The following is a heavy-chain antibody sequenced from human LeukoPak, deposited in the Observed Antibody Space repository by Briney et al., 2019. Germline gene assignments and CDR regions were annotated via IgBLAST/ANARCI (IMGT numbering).Heavy chain of an antibody. D-gene: IGHD1-7*01. V-gene: IGHV3-9*01. CDR3: AKDLTGTTHYYYGMDV. CDR1: GFTFDDYA. Sequence: GRSLRLSCAASGFTFDDYAMPWVRQAPGKGLEWVSGISWNSGSIGYADSVKGRFTISRDNAKNSLYLQMNSLRAEDTALYYCAKDLTGTTHYYYGMDVWGQGTTVTVSS. J-gene: IGHJ6*02. CDR2: ISWNSGSI.